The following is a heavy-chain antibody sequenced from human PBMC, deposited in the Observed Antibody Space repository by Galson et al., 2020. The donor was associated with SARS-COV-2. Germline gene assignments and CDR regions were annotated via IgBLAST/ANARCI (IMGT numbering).Heavy chain of an antibody. D-gene: IGHD6-13*01. CDR2: ISHSGST. Sequence: SETLSLTCAVYVGSFSDYYRTWIRQPPGKGLEWIGEISHSGSTNYNPSLKSRVTISVDTSKNQFSLRLTSVTAADTAVYYCARRADSSSWFGFDYWGQGTLVTVSS. CDR3: ARRADSSSWFGFDY. J-gene: IGHJ4*02. V-gene: IGHV4-34*01. CDR1: VGSFSDYY.